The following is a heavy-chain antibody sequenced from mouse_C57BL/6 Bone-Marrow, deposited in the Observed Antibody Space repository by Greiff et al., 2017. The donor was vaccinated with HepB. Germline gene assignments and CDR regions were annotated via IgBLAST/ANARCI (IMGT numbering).Heavy chain of an antibody. D-gene: IGHD1-1*01. V-gene: IGHV5-6*02. CDR3: ARRDYYGAWFAY. CDR2: ISSGGSYT. Sequence: EVKLVESGGDLVKPGGSLKLSCVASGFTFSSYGMSWVRQTPDKRLEWVATISSGGSYTYYPDSVKGRFTISRDNAKNTLYLQMSSLKSEDTAMYYCARRDYYGAWFAYWGQGTLVTVSA. J-gene: IGHJ3*01. CDR1: GFTFSSYG.